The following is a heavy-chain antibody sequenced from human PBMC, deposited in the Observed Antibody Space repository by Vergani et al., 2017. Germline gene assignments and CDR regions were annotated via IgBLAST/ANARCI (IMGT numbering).Heavy chain of an antibody. Sequence: QVQLQQWGAGLLKPSETLSLTCAVYGRSFSGYYWSWIRQPPGKGLEWIGEINHSGSTNYNPSLKSRVTISVDTSKNQFSLTLTSVTAADTAVYYCARDNKQLRPRAFDLWGQGTMVTVSS. CDR2: INHSGST. J-gene: IGHJ3*01. D-gene: IGHD4-23*01. CDR3: ARDNKQLRPRAFDL. V-gene: IGHV4-34*01. CDR1: GRSFSGYY.